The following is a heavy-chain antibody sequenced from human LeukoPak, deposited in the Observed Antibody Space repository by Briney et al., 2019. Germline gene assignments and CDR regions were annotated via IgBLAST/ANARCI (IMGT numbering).Heavy chain of an antibody. J-gene: IGHJ3*02. CDR3: AKDMRSTSWVAFDI. Sequence: GGSLRLSCAASGFTFSSYDMHWVRQATGKGLEWVSGITWNSGNIGYADSVKGRFTISRDNAKNSLYLQMNSLRAEDTALYYCAKDMRSTSWVAFDIWGQGTMVTVSS. CDR2: ITWNSGNI. V-gene: IGHV3-9*01. D-gene: IGHD2-2*01. CDR1: GFTFSSYD.